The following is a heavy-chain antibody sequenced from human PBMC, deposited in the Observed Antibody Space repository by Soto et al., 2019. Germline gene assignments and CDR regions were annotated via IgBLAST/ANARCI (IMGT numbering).Heavy chain of an antibody. CDR1: GDSMTKYY. CDR2: VYTSGST. J-gene: IGHJ4*02. D-gene: IGHD1-26*01. V-gene: IGHV4-4*07. CDR3: ARTVGAAYYSDF. Sequence: QVQLQESGPGLVKPSETLSLTCTVSGDSMTKYYWSWIRQPAGKGLEWIGRVYTSGSTNYNPSLKSRVTMSIDTSNKHFSLTLKSVTAADTAVYYCARTVGAAYYSDFWGQGALVTVSS.